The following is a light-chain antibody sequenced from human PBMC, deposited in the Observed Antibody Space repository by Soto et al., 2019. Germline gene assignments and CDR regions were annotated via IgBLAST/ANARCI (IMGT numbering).Light chain of an antibody. CDR1: QSVRRN. V-gene: IGKV3-20*01. CDR3: QQRYSTTRT. CDR2: GAS. J-gene: IGKJ1*01. Sequence: PGERANLSCRASQSVRRNLDWYQQKPGQAPRLLVYGASSRATGIPDRFSGSGSGTDFTLTISRLEQEDCATYYGQQRYSTTRTFGQGTKVDIK.